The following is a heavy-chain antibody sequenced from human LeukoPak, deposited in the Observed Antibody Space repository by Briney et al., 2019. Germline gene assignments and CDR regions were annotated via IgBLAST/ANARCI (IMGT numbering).Heavy chain of an antibody. J-gene: IGHJ5*02. V-gene: IGHV4-30-4*01. CDR1: GGSISSGDYY. CDR2: IYYSGST. D-gene: IGHD3-10*01. CDR3: ARGRDELNYGSGSYPLSWFDP. Sequence: SETLSLTCTVSGGSISSGDYYWSWIRQPPGKGLEWIGYIYYSGSTYYNPSLKSRVTISVDTSKNQFSLKLSSVTAADTAVYYCARGRDELNYGSGSYPLSWFDPWGQGTLVTVSS.